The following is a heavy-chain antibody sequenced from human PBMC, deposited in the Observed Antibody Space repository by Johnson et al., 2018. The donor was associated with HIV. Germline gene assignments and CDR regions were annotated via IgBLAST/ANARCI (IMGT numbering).Heavy chain of an antibody. J-gene: IGHJ3*02. V-gene: IGHV3-23*01. CDR2: IRGCGSST. CDR3: AKDRFTMPVGDAFDI. Sequence: VQLLESGGGLVQPGGSLRLSCPASVFTFSRYAMSLVRQAPGKVLEWVSAIRGCGSSTYYADSVKGRFTMSRDNSKNTLYLQMNSLRVEDTAVYYCAKDRFTMPVGDAFDIWGQGTMVTVSS. CDR1: VFTFSRYA. D-gene: IGHD3-22*01.